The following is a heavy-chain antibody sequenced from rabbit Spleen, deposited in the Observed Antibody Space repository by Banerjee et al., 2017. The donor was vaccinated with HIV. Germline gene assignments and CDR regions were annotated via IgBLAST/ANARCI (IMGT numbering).Heavy chain of an antibody. CDR1: GFSFSSGYW. D-gene: IGHD1-1*01. CDR3: ARDSSSSFSSYGMDL. V-gene: IGHV1S40*01. J-gene: IGHJ6*01. Sequence: QSLEESGGDLVKPEASLTLTCTASGFSFSSGYWICWVRQAPGKGLEWIGCIDTGSSGFTYFATWAKGRFTISKTSSTTVTLQMTRLTAADTATYFCARDSSSSFSSYGMDLWGPGTLVTVS. CDR2: IDTGSSGFT.